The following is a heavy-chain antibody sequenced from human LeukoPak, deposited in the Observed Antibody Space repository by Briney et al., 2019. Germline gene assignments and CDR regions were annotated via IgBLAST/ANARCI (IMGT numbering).Heavy chain of an antibody. CDR1: GGSFSGYY. V-gene: IGHV4-34*01. D-gene: IGHD1-26*01. Sequence: SSETLSLTCAVYGGSFSGYYWSWIRQPPGKGLEWIGEINHSGSTNYNPSLKSRVTISVDTSKNQFSLKLSSVTAADTAVYYCARRLSGSYYEELNWFDPWGQGTLVTVSS. CDR2: INHSGST. J-gene: IGHJ5*02. CDR3: ARRLSGSYYEELNWFDP.